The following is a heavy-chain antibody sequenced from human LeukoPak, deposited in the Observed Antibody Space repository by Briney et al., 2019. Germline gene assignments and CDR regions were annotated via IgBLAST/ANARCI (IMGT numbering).Heavy chain of an antibody. Sequence: SETLSLTCSVSGGSISSYYWGWIRQPPGKGLEWIGSIYYSGSTYYNPSLKSRVTISVDTSKNQFSLKLSSVTAADTAVYYCARDSMVGFGYNWFDPWGQGTLVTVSS. J-gene: IGHJ5*02. CDR1: GGSISSYY. CDR3: ARDSMVGFGYNWFDP. V-gene: IGHV4-39*07. CDR2: IYYSGST. D-gene: IGHD3-10*01.